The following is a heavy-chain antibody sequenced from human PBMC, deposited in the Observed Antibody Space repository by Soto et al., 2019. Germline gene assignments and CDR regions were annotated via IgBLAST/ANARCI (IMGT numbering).Heavy chain of an antibody. Sequence: SETLSLTCTVSGGSISSGGYYWSWIRQPPGKGLEWIGEINHSGSTNYNPSLKSRVTISVDTSKNQFSLKLSSVTAADTTVYYCARTSKYSSSWKAPCDYWGQGTLVTVSS. J-gene: IGHJ4*02. D-gene: IGHD6-13*01. CDR3: ARTSKYSSSWKAPCDY. CDR1: GGSISSGGYY. V-gene: IGHV4-39*07. CDR2: INHSGST.